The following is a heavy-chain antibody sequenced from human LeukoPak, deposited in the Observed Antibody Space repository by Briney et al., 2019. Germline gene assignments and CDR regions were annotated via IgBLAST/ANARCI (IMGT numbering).Heavy chain of an antibody. CDR2: IYHSGTT. V-gene: IGHV4-28*01. J-gene: IGHJ4*02. CDR1: GYSFSSSSW. Sequence: SETLSLTCAVFGYSFSSSSWWAWIRQPPGKGLEWIGYIYHSGTTYYNPSLQSRVTMSVDTSKNQFSLKLSSVTAVDTAVYYCARNSGATYYYDSSAYYFDFWGQGTLVTVSS. CDR3: ARNSGATYYYDSSAYYFDF. D-gene: IGHD3-22*01.